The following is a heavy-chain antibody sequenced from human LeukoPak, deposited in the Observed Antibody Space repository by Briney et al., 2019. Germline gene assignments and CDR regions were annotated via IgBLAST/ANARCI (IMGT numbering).Heavy chain of an antibody. CDR2: IWYDGSNK. CDR1: GFTFSSYG. J-gene: IGHJ4*02. Sequence: GGSLRLSCAASGFTFSSYGMHWVRQAPGRGLGWVAVIWYDGSNKYYADSVKGRFTISRDNSKNTLYLQMNSLRAEDTAVYYCAKDVATTVTSLGYWGQGTLVTVSS. CDR3: AKDVATTVTSLGY. V-gene: IGHV3-33*06. D-gene: IGHD4-17*01.